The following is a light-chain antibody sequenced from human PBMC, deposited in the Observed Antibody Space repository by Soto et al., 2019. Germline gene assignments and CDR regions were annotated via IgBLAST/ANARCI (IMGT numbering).Light chain of an antibody. J-gene: IGLJ1*01. CDR2: EVT. CDR3: CSFAGRSPPHSV. Sequence: QSALTQPASVSGSPGQSITITCTGSSSEIATFDLVSWYQHHPGKAPKLIIFEVTQWPAGISGRFSGSKSGNTASLTISGLLAEDEADYYCCSFAGRSPPHSVFGTGTKLTVL. V-gene: IGLV2-23*02. CDR1: SSEIATFDL.